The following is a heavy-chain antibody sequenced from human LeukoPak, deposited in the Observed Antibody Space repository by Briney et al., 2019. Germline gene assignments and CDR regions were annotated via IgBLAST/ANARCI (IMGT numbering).Heavy chain of an antibody. D-gene: IGHD1-26*01. CDR1: GFTFSTYS. V-gene: IGHV3-21*01. Sequence: GGSLRLSCAASGFTFSTYSMNWVRQAPGKGPEWVSSISRSSSYIYYADSVKGRFTISRDNAKNTLYLQMNSLRAEDTAVYYCASGIVGPNFDYWGQGTLVTVSS. CDR3: ASGIVGPNFDY. CDR2: ISRSSSYI. J-gene: IGHJ4*02.